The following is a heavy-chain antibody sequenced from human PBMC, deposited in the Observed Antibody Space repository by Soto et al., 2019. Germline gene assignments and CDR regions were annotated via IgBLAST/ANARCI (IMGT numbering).Heavy chain of an antibody. CDR3: VKDNLYSGSYENWYFDL. V-gene: IGHV3-30*18. D-gene: IGHD1-26*01. Sequence: QVQLVESGGGVVQPGRSLRLSCVGSGFTFSSYGMHWVRQAPGKGLEWLAVISFDGNYKYHADSVKGRFTISRDNSKNTLFLEMSSLRPEDTAVYYCVKDNLYSGSYENWYFDLWGRGTLVTVSS. J-gene: IGHJ2*01. CDR2: ISFDGNYK. CDR1: GFTFSSYG.